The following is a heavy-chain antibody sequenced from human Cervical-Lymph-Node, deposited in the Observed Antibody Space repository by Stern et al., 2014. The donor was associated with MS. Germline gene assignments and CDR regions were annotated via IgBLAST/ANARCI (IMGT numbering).Heavy chain of an antibody. Sequence: DQLVESGSEVKKPGASVKVSCKASEYTHNNYLIHWVRQAPGQRPDWMGVINPSGATNDAQKVQDRVTMTTDASTSTFYMELSRLRSEDTAVYYCAVRYCSGGRCYSVPDVWGQGTTVIVSS. V-gene: IGHV1-46*02. D-gene: IGHD2-15*01. CDR1: EYTHNNYL. CDR2: INPSGAT. CDR3: AVRYCSGGRCYSVPDV. J-gene: IGHJ6*02.